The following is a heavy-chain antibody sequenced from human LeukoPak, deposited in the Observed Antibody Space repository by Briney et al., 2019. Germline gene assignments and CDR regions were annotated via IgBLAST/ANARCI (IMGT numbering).Heavy chain of an antibody. CDR1: RGSISIGDYC. CDR3: ARDIYYYYYMDV. J-gene: IGHJ6*03. Sequence: PSETLSLTCTVSRGSISIGDYCWIWIRQPPGKGLEWIGYIYYSGSTYYNPSLKSRVTISVDTSKNQFSLKLSSVTAADTAVYYCARDIYYYYYMDVWGKGTTVTVSS. V-gene: IGHV4-30-4*08. CDR2: IYYSGST.